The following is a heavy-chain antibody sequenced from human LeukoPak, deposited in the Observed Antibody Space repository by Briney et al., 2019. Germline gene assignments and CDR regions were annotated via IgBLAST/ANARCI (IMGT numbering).Heavy chain of an antibody. D-gene: IGHD3-22*01. CDR1: GFTFSSYA. Sequence: QPGGSLRLSCAASGFTFSSYAMSWVRQAPGKGLEWVSGISGGGDSTYYADSVKGRFTVSRDNSKNTLYLQMNSLRAEDTAVYYCAKVRYYYDSGDYFDYWGQGTLVTVSS. CDR2: ISGGGDST. V-gene: IGHV3-23*01. J-gene: IGHJ4*02. CDR3: AKVRYYYDSGDYFDY.